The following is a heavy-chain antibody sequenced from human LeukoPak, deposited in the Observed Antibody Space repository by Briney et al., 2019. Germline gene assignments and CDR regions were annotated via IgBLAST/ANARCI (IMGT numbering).Heavy chain of an antibody. CDR2: IDPNSGGP. CDR1: GYIFSDYY. Sequence: ASVKVSCKASGYIFSDYYIHWVRQAPGQGLEWMGWIDPNSGGPNYAQKFQGRVTMTRDTSISPVYMELTRLRSDDTAVYYCARPXXXXGSCSIGWFAPWGQGTLVTVSS. CDR3: ARPXXXXGSCSIGWFAP. J-gene: IGHJ5*02. D-gene: IGHD2-15*01. V-gene: IGHV1-2*02.